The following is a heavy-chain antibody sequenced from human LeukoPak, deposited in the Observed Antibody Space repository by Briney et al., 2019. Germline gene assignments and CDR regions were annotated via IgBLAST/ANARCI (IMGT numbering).Heavy chain of an antibody. CDR1: GGSISSSNYY. CDR2: IYYSGST. J-gene: IGHJ4*02. D-gene: IGHD6-13*01. CDR3: AMWYSNSWFFDY. Sequence: PSETLSLTCTVSGGSISSSNYYWGWTRQPPGKGLAWIGSIYYSGSTYYNPSLKSRVTISVDTSKNQFSLKLSSVTAADTAVYYCAMWYSNSWFFDYWGQGTLVTVSS. V-gene: IGHV4-39*07.